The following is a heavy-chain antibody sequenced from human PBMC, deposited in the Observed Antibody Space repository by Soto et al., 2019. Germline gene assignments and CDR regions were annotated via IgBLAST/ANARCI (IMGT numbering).Heavy chain of an antibody. CDR3: ARGLLSVVTPGEHYLAY. CDR2: INHSGST. V-gene: IGHV4-34*01. J-gene: IGHJ4*02. D-gene: IGHD2-21*02. Sequence: PSETLSLTCAVHGGSFSGDYWSWIRQPPGKGLEWIGEINHSGSTNYNPSLKSRVTISVDTSKNQFSLKLSSVNAADTAVYYCARGLLSVVTPGEHYLAYWGQGTLVPVSS. CDR1: GGSFSGDY.